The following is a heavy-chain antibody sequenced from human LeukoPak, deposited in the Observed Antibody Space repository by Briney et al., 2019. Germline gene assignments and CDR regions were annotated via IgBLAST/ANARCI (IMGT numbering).Heavy chain of an antibody. CDR2: INGDGSST. CDR3: ARDKEDSSGFPLGY. J-gene: IGHJ4*02. Sequence: GGSLRLSCAASGFTFSNYWMHWVRQPPGKGLVWVSRINGDGSSTDYAESVQGRFTVSRDNAKKSLYLQMNSLRAEDTAVYYCARDKEDSSGFPLGYWGQGTLVTVSS. V-gene: IGHV3-74*01. D-gene: IGHD3-22*01. CDR1: GFTFSNYW.